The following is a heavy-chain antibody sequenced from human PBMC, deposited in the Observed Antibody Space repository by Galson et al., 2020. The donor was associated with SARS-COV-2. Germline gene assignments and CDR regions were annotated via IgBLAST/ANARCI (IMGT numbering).Heavy chain of an antibody. J-gene: IGHJ6*03. D-gene: IGHD3-10*01. CDR3: ARDSGAYMDV. CDR2: ISYDGSNK. V-gene: IGHV3-30*04. Sequence: GGSLRLSCAPSGFTFSSYAMHWVRQAPGKGLEWVAVISYDGSNKYYADSVKGRFTISRDNSKNTLYLQMNSLRAEDTAVYYCARDSGAYMDVWGKGTTVTVAS. CDR1: GFTFSSYA.